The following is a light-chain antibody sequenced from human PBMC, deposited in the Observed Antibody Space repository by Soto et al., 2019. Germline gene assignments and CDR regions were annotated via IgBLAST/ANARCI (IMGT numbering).Light chain of an antibody. CDR3: SSYAGSNLGV. V-gene: IGLV2-8*01. CDR2: EVS. Sequence: QSVLTQPPSASGSPGQSVTISCTGTSSDVGGYNYVSWYQQHQGKAPKLMIYEVSKRPSGVPDRFSGSKSGNTASLTVSGLQAEDEADYYCSSYAGSNLGVFGGGTKLTVL. CDR1: SSDVGGYNY. J-gene: IGLJ2*01.